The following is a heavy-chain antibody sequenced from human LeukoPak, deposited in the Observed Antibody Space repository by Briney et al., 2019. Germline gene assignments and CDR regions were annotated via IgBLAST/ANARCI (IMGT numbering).Heavy chain of an antibody. CDR1: GFTFSSHW. J-gene: IGHJ4*02. CDR3: AKEVKLRGAPYGTVDY. CDR2: ISFDGNIK. V-gene: IGHV3-30*18. Sequence: PGGSLRLSCAVSGFTFSSHWMTWVRQAPGKGLDWVAVISFDGNIKYYADSVKGRFTISRDTSKNTLYLQMNSLRVDDTAVYYCAKEVKLRGAPYGTVDYWGQGTLVTVSS. D-gene: IGHD3-10*01.